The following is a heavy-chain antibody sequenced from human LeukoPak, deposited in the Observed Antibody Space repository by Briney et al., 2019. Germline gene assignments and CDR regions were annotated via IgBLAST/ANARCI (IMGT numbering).Heavy chain of an antibody. CDR2: ISGSGGST. J-gene: IGHJ3*02. CDR3: AKDLGGVGRRGAFDI. CDR1: GFTFSSYA. Sequence: GGSLRLSCAASGFTFSSYAMSWVRQAPGKGLEGFSAISGSGGSTYYADSVKGRFTISRDNSKNTLYLQMNSLRAEDTAVYYCAKDLGGVGRRGAFDIWGQGTMVTVSS. V-gene: IGHV3-23*01. D-gene: IGHD1-26*01.